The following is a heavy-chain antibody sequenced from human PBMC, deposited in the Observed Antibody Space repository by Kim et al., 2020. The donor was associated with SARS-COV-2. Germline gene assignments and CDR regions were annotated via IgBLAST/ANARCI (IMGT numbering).Heavy chain of an antibody. Sequence: GGSLRLSCAASGFTFDDYAMHWVRQAPGKGLEWVSGISCNSSSIGYADSVKGRFTISRDNAKNSLYLQMNSLRAEDTALYYCAKDIRYDSSGYPDSWGQGTLVTVSS. D-gene: IGHD3-22*01. CDR3: AKDIRYDSSGYPDS. CDR2: ISCNSSSI. CDR1: GFTFDDYA. V-gene: IGHV3-9*01. J-gene: IGHJ5*01.